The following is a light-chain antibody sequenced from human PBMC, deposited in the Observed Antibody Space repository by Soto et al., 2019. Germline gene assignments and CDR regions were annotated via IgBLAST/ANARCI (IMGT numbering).Light chain of an antibody. J-gene: IGKJ1*01. CDR3: QQYNSYRT. Sequence: DIQMSQSPSTLSASVGDRVTITCRASQSISSWLAWYQQKPGKAPKLLIYKASSLESGVPSRFSGSGSGTEFTLTISSLQPDDFATYYCQQYNSYRTFGQGTNLDIK. V-gene: IGKV1-5*03. CDR2: KAS. CDR1: QSISSW.